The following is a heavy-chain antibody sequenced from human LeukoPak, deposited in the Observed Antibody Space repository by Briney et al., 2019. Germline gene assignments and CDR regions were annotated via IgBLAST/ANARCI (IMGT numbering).Heavy chain of an antibody. D-gene: IGHD3-16*01. CDR3: ARETSQKGAHYMDV. Sequence: SETLSLTCTVSGGSISSYYWSWMRQPPGKGLEWIGNIYYSGSTDYIPSLKSRVTISVDTPKNQFSLKVSSVTAADTAVYYCARETSQKGAHYMDVWGKGTTVTISS. V-gene: IGHV4-59*01. J-gene: IGHJ6*03. CDR2: IYYSGST. CDR1: GGSISSYY.